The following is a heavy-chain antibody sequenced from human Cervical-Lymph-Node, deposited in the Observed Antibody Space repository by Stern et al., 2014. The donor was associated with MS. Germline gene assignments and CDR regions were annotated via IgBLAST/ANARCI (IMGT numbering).Heavy chain of an antibody. J-gene: IGHJ5*01. V-gene: IGHV3-23*04. CDR3: AKSGTYCIGVRCYPNWFDS. CDR2: INHSGTTT. Sequence: MQLVQSGGGLIQPGGSLRLSCAASGFPFNDYPMNWVRQAPGKGLQWLSTINHSGTTTYYVDSVKGRFTISRDNSKNTLYLQVNSLRVGDTATYYCAKSGTYCIGVRCYPNWFDSWGQGTLVTVSS. D-gene: IGHD2-15*01. CDR1: GFPFNDYP.